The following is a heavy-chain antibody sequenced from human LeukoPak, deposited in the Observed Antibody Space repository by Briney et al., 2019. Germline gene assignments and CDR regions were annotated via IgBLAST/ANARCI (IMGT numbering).Heavy chain of an antibody. D-gene: IGHD4-17*01. Sequence: ATVQVSCKVSGHTFPSYGIRWVRQAPVQGIEWMGLHTAYNGNTNYAQKLQGRVTMTTDTSTSTAYMELKSLRSDDTAVYYCARASGYGDYDRYFQHWGQGTLVTVSS. CDR3: ARASGYGDYDRYFQH. CDR1: GHTFPSYG. CDR2: HTAYNGNT. J-gene: IGHJ1*01. V-gene: IGHV1-18*01.